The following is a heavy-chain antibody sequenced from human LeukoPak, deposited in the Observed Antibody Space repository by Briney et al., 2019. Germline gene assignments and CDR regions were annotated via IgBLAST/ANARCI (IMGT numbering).Heavy chain of an antibody. D-gene: IGHD2-8*01. Sequence: SETLSLTCAVYGGSFSGYYWSWIRQPPGKGLEWIGEINHSGSTNYNPSLKSRVTISVDTSKNQFSLKLSSVTAADTAVYYCASLYCTNGVCHDYWGQGTLVTVSS. CDR1: GGSFSGYY. CDR2: INHSGST. CDR3: ASLYCTNGVCHDY. V-gene: IGHV4-34*01. J-gene: IGHJ4*02.